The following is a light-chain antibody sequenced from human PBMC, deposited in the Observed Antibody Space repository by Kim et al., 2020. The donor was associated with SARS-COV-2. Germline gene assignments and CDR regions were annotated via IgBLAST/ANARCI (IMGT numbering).Light chain of an antibody. V-gene: IGKV3-15*01. CDR1: QSDNSI. Sequence: APGEGTTLSCRANQSDNSIIAWYQQKPGQPPMLLIYGASTTSTGIPARFSGSGSGTEFTLTISSLQSEDFAVYYCQQYNNWPLYTFGQGTKLEI. J-gene: IGKJ2*01. CDR2: GAS. CDR3: QQYNNWPLYT.